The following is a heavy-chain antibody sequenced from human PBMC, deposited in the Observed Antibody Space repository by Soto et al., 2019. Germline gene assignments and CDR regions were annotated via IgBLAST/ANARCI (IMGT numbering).Heavy chain of an antibody. CDR1: WDSFSSDSAA. CDR3: AREKGAYYGSGSYYNVGYYYGMDV. V-gene: IGHV6-1*01. CDR2: TYYRSKWYN. D-gene: IGHD3-10*01. Sequence: SQTLSLTCSISWDSFSSDSAACNWIRQSPSRGLERLGRTYYRSKWYNDYAVSVKSRITINPDTSKNQFSLQLNSVTPEDTAVYYCAREKGAYYGSGSYYNVGYYYGMDVWGQGTTVTVSS. J-gene: IGHJ6*02.